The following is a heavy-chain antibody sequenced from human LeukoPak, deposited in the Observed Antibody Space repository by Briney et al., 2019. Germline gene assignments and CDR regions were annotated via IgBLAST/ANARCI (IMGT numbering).Heavy chain of an antibody. J-gene: IGHJ4*02. D-gene: IGHD3-22*01. CDR1: GFTFSRYS. CDR2: ISGSGGST. V-gene: IGHV3-23*01. CDR3: AKDYYDSSGYYLFDY. Sequence: GGSLRLSCAASGFTFSRYSMNWVRQAPGKGLEWVSAISGSGGSTYYADSVKGRFTISRDNSKNTLYLQMISLRAEDTAVYYCAKDYYDSSGYYLFDYWGQGTLVTVSS.